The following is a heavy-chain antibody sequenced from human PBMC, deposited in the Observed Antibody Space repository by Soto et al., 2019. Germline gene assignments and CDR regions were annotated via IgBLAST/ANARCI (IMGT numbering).Heavy chain of an antibody. J-gene: IGHJ5*02. D-gene: IGHD1-26*01. CDR2: ISGSGGST. CDR3: ATWAKRPWFDA. Sequence: EVQLLESGGGLVQTGGSLRLSCAASGFTFSSYAMSWVRQAPGKGLEWVLAISGSGGSTYYADSVNGRFTISRDNSKNTLYLQMNSLRAEDTAVYYCATWAKRPWFDAWGQGTLVTVSS. CDR1: GFTFSSYA. V-gene: IGHV3-23*01.